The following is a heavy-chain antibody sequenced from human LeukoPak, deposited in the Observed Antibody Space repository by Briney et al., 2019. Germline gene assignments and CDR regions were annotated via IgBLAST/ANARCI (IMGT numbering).Heavy chain of an antibody. D-gene: IGHD3-22*01. Sequence: SETLSLTCSVSGGSISSSSYYWGWIRQPPGKGLEWIGEIYYSGRAYYNSSLKSRLTISVDTSWNQFSLTLSSVTAADTGVYYCARRRYYDSAGYLDWGQGTLVSVST. CDR2: IYYSGRA. V-gene: IGHV4-39*01. CDR3: ARRRYYDSAGYLD. J-gene: IGHJ1*01. CDR1: GGSISSSSYY.